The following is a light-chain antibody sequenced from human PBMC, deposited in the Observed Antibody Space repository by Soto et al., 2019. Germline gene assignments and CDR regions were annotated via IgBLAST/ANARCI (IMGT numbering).Light chain of an antibody. V-gene: IGLV1-47*01. J-gene: IGLJ1*01. CDR2: RNN. CDR3: AAWDDSLSGPAYV. CDR1: SSNIGSNY. Sequence: QSVLTQPPSASSTHVQRVTIPCSGSSSNIGSNYVYWYQQLPGTAPKLLIYRNNQRPSGVPDRFSGSKSGTSASLAISGLRSEDEADYYCAAWDDSLSGPAYVFGTGTKVTVL.